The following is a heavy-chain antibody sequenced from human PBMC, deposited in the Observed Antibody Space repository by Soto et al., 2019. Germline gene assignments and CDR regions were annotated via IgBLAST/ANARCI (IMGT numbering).Heavy chain of an antibody. CDR3: AWHDYGDYSKQG. CDR2: IYYSGST. Sequence: PSETLSLTCTVAGVSISSYYWSWIRQPPGKGLEWIGYIYYSGSTNYNPSLKSRVTISVDTSKNQFSLKLSSVTAADTAVYYCAWHDYGDYSKQGWGQGTLVTVSS. CDR1: GVSISSYY. V-gene: IGHV4-59*01. J-gene: IGHJ4*02. D-gene: IGHD4-17*01.